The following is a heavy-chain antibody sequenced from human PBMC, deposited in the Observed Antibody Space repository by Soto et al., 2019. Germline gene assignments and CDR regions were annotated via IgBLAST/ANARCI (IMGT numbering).Heavy chain of an antibody. CDR3: AKALLRYFDWFYYYYGMDV. CDR2: ISYDGSNK. J-gene: IGHJ6*02. D-gene: IGHD3-9*01. V-gene: IGHV3-30*18. Sequence: ESGGGVVQPGRSLRLSCAASGFTFSSYGMHWVRQAPGKGLEWVAVISYDGSNKYYADSVKGRFTISRDNSKNTLYLQMNSLRAEDTAVYYCAKALLRYFDWFYYYYGMDVWGQGTTVTVSS. CDR1: GFTFSSYG.